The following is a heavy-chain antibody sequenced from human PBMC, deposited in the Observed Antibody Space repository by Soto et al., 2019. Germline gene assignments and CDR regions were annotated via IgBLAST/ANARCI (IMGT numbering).Heavy chain of an antibody. D-gene: IGHD6-6*01. J-gene: IGHJ6*02. CDR3: ARLRGSSSSIPSVSTRYYGMDV. V-gene: IGHV1-69*13. CDR1: GGTFSSYA. CDR2: IIPIFGTA. Sequence: GASVKVSCKASGGTFSSYAISVVRQAPGQGLEWMGAIIPIFGTANDAQKFQGRVTITADESTSTAYMELSSLRSEETAVYYCARLRGSSSSIPSVSTRYYGMDVWGQGTTVTVSS.